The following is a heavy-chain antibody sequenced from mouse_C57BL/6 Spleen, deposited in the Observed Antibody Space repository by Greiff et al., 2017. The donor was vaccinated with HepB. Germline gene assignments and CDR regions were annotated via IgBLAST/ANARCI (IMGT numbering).Heavy chain of an antibody. V-gene: IGHV1-80*01. CDR3: ASSLTGRYFDY. CDR1: GYAFSSYW. D-gene: IGHD4-1*01. J-gene: IGHJ2*01. Sequence: QVQLKQSGAELVKPGASVKISCKASGYAFSSYWMNWVKQRPGKGLEWIGQIYPGDGDTNYNGKFKGKATLTADKSSSTAYMQLSSLTSEDSAVYFCASSLTGRYFDYWGQGTTLTVSS. CDR2: IYPGDGDT.